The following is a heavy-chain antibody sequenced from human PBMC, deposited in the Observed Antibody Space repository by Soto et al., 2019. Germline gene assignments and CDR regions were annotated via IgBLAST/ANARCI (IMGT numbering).Heavy chain of an antibody. D-gene: IGHD6-19*01. Sequence: SGKASCKSPVYAFTCYYMHLVRQAPGQGLEWMGWINPNSGGTNYAQKFQGRVTMTRDTSISTAYMEMSRLRSDDTAVYYCARDIRQWLNWFDPWGQGTLVTVSS. CDR3: ARDIRQWLNWFDP. V-gene: IGHV1-2*02. CDR2: INPNSGGT. J-gene: IGHJ5*02. CDR1: VYAFTCYY.